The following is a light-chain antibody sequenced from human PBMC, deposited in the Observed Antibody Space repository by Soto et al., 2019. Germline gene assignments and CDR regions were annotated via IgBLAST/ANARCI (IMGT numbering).Light chain of an antibody. CDR3: QQYNTWPPGT. V-gene: IGKV3-15*01. J-gene: IGKJ1*01. CDR1: QSVSSY. Sequence: IVMTQSPATLSVSPGERATLSCRASQSVSSYLAWYQQKPGQAPRLLIYGASTRATGIPARFSGSGSGTEFTLTISSLQSEDFAVYYCQQYNTWPPGTFGQGTKVDI. CDR2: GAS.